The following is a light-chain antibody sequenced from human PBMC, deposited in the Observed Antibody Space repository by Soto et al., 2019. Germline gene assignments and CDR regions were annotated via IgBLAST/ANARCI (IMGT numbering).Light chain of an antibody. CDR3: HQYENWPRT. CDR2: RAS. J-gene: IGKJ1*01. V-gene: IGKV3-15*01. Sequence: EIVMTQSPATLSVSPGERATLSCRASQSISSNLAWYQQKLGQAPRLLIYRASTRATCIPARFSGSGSGTEFTLTISSLQSEDFALYYCHQYENWPRTFGQGTKVEI. CDR1: QSISSN.